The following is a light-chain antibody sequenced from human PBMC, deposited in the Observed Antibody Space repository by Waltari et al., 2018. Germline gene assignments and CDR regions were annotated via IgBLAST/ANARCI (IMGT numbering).Light chain of an antibody. V-gene: IGLV2-14*01. CDR3: SSYTTSSLWV. CDR1: SSDVGSYNH. CDR2: DVS. J-gene: IGLJ3*02. Sequence: QSALPQPASVSGSPGQSITISCTGTSSDVGSYNHVPWYQQHPGKAPKLMIYDVSYRPSGVSNRFSGSKSGNTASLTISGLQAEDEADYYCSSYTTSSLWVFGGGTKLTVL.